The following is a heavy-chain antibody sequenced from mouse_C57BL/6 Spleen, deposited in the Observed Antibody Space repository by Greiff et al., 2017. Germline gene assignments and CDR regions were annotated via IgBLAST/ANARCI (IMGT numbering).Heavy chain of an antibody. V-gene: IGHV1-53*01. CDR2: INPSNGGT. D-gene: IGHD2-1*01. Sequence: QVQLQQPGTELVKPGASVKLSCKASGYTFTSYWMPWVQQRPGQGLEWIGNINPSNGGTNYNEKFKSKTTLTVDKSSSTAYMQLSSLASEGSGVYYCASGIYYGNPLAYWGQGTLVTVSA. CDR1: GYTFTSYW. CDR3: ASGIYYGNPLAY. J-gene: IGHJ3*01.